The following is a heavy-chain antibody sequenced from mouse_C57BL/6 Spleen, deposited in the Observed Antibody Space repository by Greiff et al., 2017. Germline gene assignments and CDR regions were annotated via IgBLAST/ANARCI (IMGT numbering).Heavy chain of an antibody. J-gene: IGHJ2*01. V-gene: IGHV1-69*01. D-gene: IGHD2-4*01. CDR2: IDPSDSYT. CDR3: ARSIDYDGDFDY. CDR1: GYTFTSYW. Sequence: QVQLKQPGAELVMPGASVKLSCKASGYTFTSYWMHWVKQRPGQGLEWIGEIDPSDSYTNYNQKFKGKSTLTVDKSSSTAYMQLSSLTSEDSAVYYCARSIDYDGDFDYWGQGTTLTVSS.